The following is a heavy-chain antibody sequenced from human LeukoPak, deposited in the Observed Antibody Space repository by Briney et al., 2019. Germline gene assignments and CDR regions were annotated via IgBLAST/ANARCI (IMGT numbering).Heavy chain of an antibody. CDR1: GFTFSSYA. CDR3: AKDVVVVVPAASDYFDY. CDR2: IRYDGSNK. D-gene: IGHD2-2*01. J-gene: IGHJ4*02. Sequence: PGGSLRLSCAASGFTFSSYAMSWVRQAPGKGLEWVAFIRYDGSNKYYADSVKGRFTISRDNSKNTLYLQMNSLRAEDTAVYYCAKDVVVVVPAASDYFDYWGQGTLVTVSS. V-gene: IGHV3-30*02.